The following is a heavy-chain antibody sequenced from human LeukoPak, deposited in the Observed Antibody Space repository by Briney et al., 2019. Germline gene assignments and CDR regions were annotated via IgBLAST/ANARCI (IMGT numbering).Heavy chain of an antibody. CDR2: IWYDGSNK. J-gene: IGHJ4*02. V-gene: IGHV3-33*01. CDR1: GFTFSSYG. Sequence: GGSLRLSCAASGFTFSSYGMHWVRQAPGKGLEWVAVIWYDGSNKYYADSVKGRFTISRDNSKNTLYLQMNSLRAEDTAVYYCARGDAGSSGSLGATYYYGSGIDYWGQGTLVTVSS. D-gene: IGHD3-10*01. CDR3: ARGDAGSSGSLGATYYYGSGIDY.